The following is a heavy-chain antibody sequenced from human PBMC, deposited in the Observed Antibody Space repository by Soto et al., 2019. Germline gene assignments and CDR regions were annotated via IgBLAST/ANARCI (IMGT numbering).Heavy chain of an antibody. Sequence: EVQLVESGGGLIQPGGSLRLSCAASGFTVSSNYMSWVRQAPGKGLEWVSVIYSGGSTYYADSVKGRFTIPRDNSKNTLYLQMNSLRAEDTAVYYCARNYDSTAGGAFDIWGQGTMVTVSS. CDR2: IYSGGST. J-gene: IGHJ3*02. D-gene: IGHD3-22*01. CDR3: ARNYDSTAGGAFDI. V-gene: IGHV3-53*01. CDR1: GFTVSSNY.